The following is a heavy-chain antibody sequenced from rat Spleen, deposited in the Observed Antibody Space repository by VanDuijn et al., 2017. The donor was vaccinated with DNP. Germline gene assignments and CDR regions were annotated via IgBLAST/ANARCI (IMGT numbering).Heavy chain of an antibody. CDR3: ARGDYSY. Sequence: QVQLKESGPGLVQPSQTLSLTCTVSGFSLTSYHVHGVRQPPGKGLEWMGVIWSNGDTSYNSVLKSRLSISRDTSKSQVFLKMNGLQTEDTATYYCARGDYSYWGQGVMVTVSS. V-gene: IGHV2-32*01. CDR1: GFSLTSYH. D-gene: IGHD1-7*01. J-gene: IGHJ2*01. CDR2: IWSNGDT.